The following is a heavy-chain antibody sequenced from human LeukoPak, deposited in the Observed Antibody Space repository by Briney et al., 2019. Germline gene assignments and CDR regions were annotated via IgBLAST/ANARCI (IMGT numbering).Heavy chain of an antibody. CDR2: ISYDGSNK. D-gene: IGHD5-24*01. V-gene: IGHV3-30*18. CDR3: AKDPGGGMATPLDY. J-gene: IGHJ4*02. Sequence: GGSLRLSCAASGFTFSSYGMHWVRQAPGKGLEWVAVISYDGSNKYYADSVKGRFTISRDNSKNTLYLQMNSLRAEDTAVYYCAKDPGGGMATPLDYWGQGTLVTVSS. CDR1: GFTFSSYG.